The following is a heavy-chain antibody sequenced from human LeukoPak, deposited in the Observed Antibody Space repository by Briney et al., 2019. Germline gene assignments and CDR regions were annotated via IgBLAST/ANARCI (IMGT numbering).Heavy chain of an antibody. CDR3: ARDYSSGVAL. D-gene: IGHD4-11*01. J-gene: IGHJ4*02. Sequence: GESLKISCKGSGSRFTSYWIGWVRPMPGKGLEWMGIIYPGDSDTRCSPSFQGQVTISADKSISTAYLQWSSLKASDTAMYYCARDYSSGVALWGQGTLVTVSS. CDR2: IYPGDSDT. CDR1: GSRFTSYW. V-gene: IGHV5-51*01.